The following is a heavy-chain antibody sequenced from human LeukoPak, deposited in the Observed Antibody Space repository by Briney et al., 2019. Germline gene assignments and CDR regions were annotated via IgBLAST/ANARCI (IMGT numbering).Heavy chain of an antibody. CDR1: GYTFTNYH. Sequence: GASVKVSCKASGYTFTNYHINWVRQAPGQGLEWMGWISAYNGNTNYAQNLQDRVTMTTDTSTSTAYMELRSLRSDDTAVYYCAREVRPGIAAAGGWFDPWGQGTLVTVSS. CDR2: ISAYNGNT. CDR3: AREVRPGIAAAGGWFDP. D-gene: IGHD6-13*01. J-gene: IGHJ5*02. V-gene: IGHV1-18*01.